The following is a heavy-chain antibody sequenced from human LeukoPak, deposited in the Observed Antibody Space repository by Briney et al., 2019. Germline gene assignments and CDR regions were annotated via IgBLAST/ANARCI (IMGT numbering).Heavy chain of an antibody. Sequence: AGGSLRLSCAASGFTFSTHVMTWVRQAPGKGLEWVSAISGSGGSTYYADSVKGRFTISRDNSKNTLYLQMNSLRAEDTAVYYCAKDNYGDTFDYWGQGTLVTVSS. CDR1: GFTFSTHV. CDR3: AKDNYGDTFDY. D-gene: IGHD4/OR15-4a*01. CDR2: ISGSGGST. J-gene: IGHJ4*02. V-gene: IGHV3-23*01.